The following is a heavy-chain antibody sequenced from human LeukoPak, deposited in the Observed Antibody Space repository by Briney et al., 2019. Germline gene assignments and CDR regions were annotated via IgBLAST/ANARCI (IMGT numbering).Heavy chain of an antibody. Sequence: GASVKVSCKASGYSFTSYYMHWVRQATGQGLEWMGIVKFSGGSTSNAQKFQGRVTVTRDTSTRTVYMELSSLRSEDTAVYYCAREPPESYHFDYWGQGTLVTVSS. V-gene: IGHV1-46*01. J-gene: IGHJ4*02. CDR2: VKFSGGST. CDR1: GYSFTSYY. CDR3: AREPPESYHFDY.